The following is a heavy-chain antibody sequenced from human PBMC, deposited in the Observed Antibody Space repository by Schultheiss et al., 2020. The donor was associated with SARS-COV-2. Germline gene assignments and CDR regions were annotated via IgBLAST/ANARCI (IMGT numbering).Heavy chain of an antibody. CDR3: ASGFSVRIPSDERL. D-gene: IGHD2-21*02. V-gene: IGHV1-18*01. CDR1: GYTFTSYG. Sequence: ASVKVSCKASGYTFTSYGISWVRQAPGQGLEWMGWISAYNGNTNYAQKFQGRVTMTRDTSISTAYMELSRLRSDDTAVYYCASGFSVRIPSDERLWGQGTLVTVSS. J-gene: IGHJ4*02. CDR2: ISAYNGNT.